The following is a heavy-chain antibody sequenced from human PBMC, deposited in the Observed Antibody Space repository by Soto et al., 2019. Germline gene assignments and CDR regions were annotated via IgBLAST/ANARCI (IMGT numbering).Heavy chain of an antibody. CDR1: GYSFTSYW. Sequence: PGESLKISCKGSGYSFTSYWIGWVRQMPGKGLEWMGIIYPGDSDTRYSPSFQGQVTISADKSISTAYLQWSSLKASDTAMYYCARLRIVGADYYYGMDVWGQGTTVTVSS. J-gene: IGHJ6*02. CDR3: ARLRIVGADYYYGMDV. CDR2: IYPGDSDT. V-gene: IGHV5-51*01. D-gene: IGHD1-26*01.